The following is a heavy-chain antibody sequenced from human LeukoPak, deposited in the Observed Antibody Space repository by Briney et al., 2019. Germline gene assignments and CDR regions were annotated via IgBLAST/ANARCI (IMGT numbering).Heavy chain of an antibody. CDR2: IKQDGSEI. D-gene: IGHD1-26*01. CDR1: GFTFSGYW. CDR3: ARDKAVGPTLLDY. J-gene: IGHJ4*02. V-gene: IGHV3-7*01. Sequence: GGSLRLSCAASGFTFSGYWMSWVRQAPGKGPEWVANIKQDGSEIYYVDSVKGRFTISRDNAKNSLYLQMNSLRAEDTAVYYCARDKAVGPTLLDYWGQGTQVTVSS.